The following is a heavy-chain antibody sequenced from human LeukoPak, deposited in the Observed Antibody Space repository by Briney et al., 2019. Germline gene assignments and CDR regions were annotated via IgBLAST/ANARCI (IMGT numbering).Heavy chain of an antibody. Sequence: GESLRLSCAASGFTFSNYVMNWVRQAPGKGLEWVSGISGSSGSIYHADSVKGRFTISRDNSKNTLYLQMNSLRAEDTAIYYCARAMMVVANLWGVLDFWGQEALVTVSS. CDR2: ISGSSGSI. V-gene: IGHV3-23*01. J-gene: IGHJ4*02. D-gene: IGHD3-22*01. CDR3: ARAMMVVANLWGVLDF. CDR1: GFTFSNYV.